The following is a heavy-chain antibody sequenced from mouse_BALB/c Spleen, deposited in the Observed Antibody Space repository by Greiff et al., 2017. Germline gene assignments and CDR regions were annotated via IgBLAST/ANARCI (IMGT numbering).Heavy chain of an antibody. J-gene: IGHJ3*01. CDR1: GFTFTDYY. Sequence: EVKLQESGGGLVQPGGSLRLSCATSGFTFTDYYMSWVRQPPGKALEWLGFIRNKANGYTTEYSASVKGRFTISRDNSQSILYLQMNTLRAEDSATYYCARNWFAYWGQGTLVTVSA. V-gene: IGHV7-3*02. CDR2: IRNKANGYTT. CDR3: ARNWFAY.